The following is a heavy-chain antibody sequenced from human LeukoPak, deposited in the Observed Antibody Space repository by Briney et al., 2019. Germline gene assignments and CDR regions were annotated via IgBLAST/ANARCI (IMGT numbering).Heavy chain of an antibody. CDR1: GFTFSSYW. Sequence: GGSLRLSCAASGFTFSSYWMSWVRQASGKGLEWVANIKQDGSEKYYVDSVKGRFTISRDNAKNSLYLQMNSLRAEDTAVYYCARDHGAYYYDSSGYFDYWGQGTLVTVSS. J-gene: IGHJ4*02. CDR3: ARDHGAYYYDSSGYFDY. D-gene: IGHD3-22*01. V-gene: IGHV3-7*01. CDR2: IKQDGSEK.